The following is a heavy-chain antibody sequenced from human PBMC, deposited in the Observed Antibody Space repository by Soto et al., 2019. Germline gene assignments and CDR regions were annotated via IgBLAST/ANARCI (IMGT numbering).Heavy chain of an antibody. Sequence: GGSLRLSCAASGFTFSSYGMHWVRQAPGKGLEWVAVISYDGSNKYYADSVKGRFTISRDNSKNTLYLQMNSLRAEDTAVYYCAKGDYPKTTVVSPDYYGMDVWGQGTTVTVSS. CDR1: GFTFSSYG. CDR2: ISYDGSNK. D-gene: IGHD4-17*01. CDR3: AKGDYPKTTVVSPDYYGMDV. V-gene: IGHV3-30*18. J-gene: IGHJ6*02.